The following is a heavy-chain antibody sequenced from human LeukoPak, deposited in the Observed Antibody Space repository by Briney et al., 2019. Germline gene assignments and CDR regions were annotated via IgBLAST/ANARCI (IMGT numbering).Heavy chain of an antibody. CDR3: ARLGYCSGGSCYYYYYMDV. V-gene: IGHV4-4*07. Sequence: SETLSLTCTVSGGFISSYYWSWIRQSPGKGLEWIGRIYTSGSTNYNPSLKSRVTMSGDTSKNQFSLKLSSVTAADTAAYYCARLGYCSGGSCYYYYYMDVWGKGTTVTVSS. CDR2: IYTSGST. CDR1: GGFISSYY. J-gene: IGHJ6*03. D-gene: IGHD2-15*01.